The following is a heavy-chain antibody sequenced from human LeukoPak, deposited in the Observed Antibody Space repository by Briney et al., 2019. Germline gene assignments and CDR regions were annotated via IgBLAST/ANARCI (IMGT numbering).Heavy chain of an antibody. CDR1: GFTFSSYS. J-gene: IGHJ4*02. CDR3: ARVAYCSGGSCHSTPYYFDY. V-gene: IGHV3-21*01. D-gene: IGHD2-15*01. Sequence: GGSLRLSCAASGFTFSSYSMNWVRQAPGKGLEWVSSISASSSYIYYADSVKGRFTISRDNAKNSLYLQMNSLRAEDTAVYYCARVAYCSGGSCHSTPYYFDYWGQGNPGHRLL. CDR2: ISASSSYI.